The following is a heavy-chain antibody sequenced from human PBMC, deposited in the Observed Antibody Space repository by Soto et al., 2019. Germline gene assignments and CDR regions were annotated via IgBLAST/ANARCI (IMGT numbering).Heavy chain of an antibody. V-gene: IGHV4-39*01. CDR1: GGSISSSSCY. J-gene: IGHJ3*02. CDR2: IYYSGST. Sequence: SETLSLTCTVSGGSISSSSCYWGWIRQPPGKGLEWIGSIYYSGSTYYNPSLKSRVTISVDTSKNQFSLKLSSVTTADTAVYYCARHGHYYDSSGPHAFDIWGQGTMVTVSS. D-gene: IGHD3-22*01. CDR3: ARHGHYYDSSGPHAFDI.